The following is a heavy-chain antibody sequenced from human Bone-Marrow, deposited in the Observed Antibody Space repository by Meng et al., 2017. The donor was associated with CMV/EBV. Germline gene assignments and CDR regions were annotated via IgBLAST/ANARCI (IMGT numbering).Heavy chain of an antibody. CDR2: ISGSGRTT. Sequence: GESLKISCAASGFTFRNYAMSWVRQAPGKGLEWVSAISGSGRTTYYADSVKGRFTISRDNSKDTLYLQMNSLRAEDTAVYYCAKDFDIVATLPHFYYWGQGTLVTVSS. D-gene: IGHD5-12*01. J-gene: IGHJ4*02. V-gene: IGHV3-23*01. CDR1: GFTFRNYA. CDR3: AKDFDIVATLPHFYY.